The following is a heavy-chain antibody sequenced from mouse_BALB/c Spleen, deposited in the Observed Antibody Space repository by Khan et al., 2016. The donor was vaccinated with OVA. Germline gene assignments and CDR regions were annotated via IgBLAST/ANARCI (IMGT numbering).Heavy chain of an antibody. CDR1: GFSLSDYD. CDR2: IWSGGST. V-gene: IGHV2-6-5*01. Sequence: QVQLKESGPGLVAPSQNLSITCTVSGFSLSDYDVSWIRQPPGKGLEWLGVIWSGGSTYYNSALNSRLSISKDNSKSQVFLRMSSLQSDDTAMFYCAKGVWSYYDTLDYWGQGTSVTVSS. J-gene: IGHJ4*01. CDR3: AKGVWSYYDTLDY.